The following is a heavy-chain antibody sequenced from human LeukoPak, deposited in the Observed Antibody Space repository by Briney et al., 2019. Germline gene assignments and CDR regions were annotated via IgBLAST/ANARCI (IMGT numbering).Heavy chain of an antibody. V-gene: IGHV4-61*02. Sequence: SQTLSLTCTVSGASISSESYYWTWIRQPAGKGLEWIGRTYNTGSTKYNPSLKSRVTISIDTSKNQFSLKLNSVTAADTAVYYCARVMAVNPDWFDPWGQGTLVTVSS. CDR1: GASISSESYY. D-gene: IGHD5-24*01. J-gene: IGHJ5*02. CDR2: TYNTGST. CDR3: ARVMAVNPDWFDP.